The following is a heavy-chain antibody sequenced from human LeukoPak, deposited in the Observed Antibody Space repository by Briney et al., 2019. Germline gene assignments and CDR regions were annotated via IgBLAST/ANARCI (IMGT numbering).Heavy chain of an antibody. J-gene: IGHJ4*02. V-gene: IGHV3-7*01. CDR2: IKQDGSEK. Sequence: GGSLRLSCAASGFTFSNYWMSWVRQAPGKGLEWVANIKQDGSEKYYVDSVKGRFTISRDNAKNSLYLQMNSLRAEDTAVYYCAKDMVRGVIITLPDYWGQGTLVTVSS. CDR1: GFTFSNYW. CDR3: AKDMVRGVIITLPDY. D-gene: IGHD3-10*01.